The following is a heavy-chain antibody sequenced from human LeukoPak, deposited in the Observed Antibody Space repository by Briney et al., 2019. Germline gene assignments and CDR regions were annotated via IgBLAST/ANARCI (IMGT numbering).Heavy chain of an antibody. V-gene: IGHV3-7*01. Sequence: EGSLRLSCAASGFTFSSYWMSWVRQAPGKGLEWVANIKQDGSEKYYVDSVKGRFTISRDNAKNSLYLQMNSLRAEDTAVYYCARDFARSNSYNYYYYMDVWGKGTTVTVSS. CDR3: ARDFARSNSYNYYYYMDV. J-gene: IGHJ6*03. CDR1: GFTFSSYW. CDR2: IKQDGSEK. D-gene: IGHD5-18*01.